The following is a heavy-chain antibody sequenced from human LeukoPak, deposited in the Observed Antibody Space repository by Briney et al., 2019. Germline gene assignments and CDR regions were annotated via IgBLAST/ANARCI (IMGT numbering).Heavy chain of an antibody. D-gene: IGHD6-13*01. J-gene: IGHJ4*02. Sequence: GASVKVSCKASGYTFTSYGISWVRQAPGQGLEWMGWISAYNGNTNYAQKLQGRVTMTTDTSTSTAYMELRSLRSDDTAVYYCARSRYSSSWYFIEYWGQGTLVTVSS. CDR2: ISAYNGNT. CDR3: ARSRYSSSWYFIEY. CDR1: GYTFTSYG. V-gene: IGHV1-18*01.